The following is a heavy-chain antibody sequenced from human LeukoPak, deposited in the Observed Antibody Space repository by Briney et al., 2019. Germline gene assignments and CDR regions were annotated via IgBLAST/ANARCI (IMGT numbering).Heavy chain of an antibody. Sequence: GGSLRLSCAASGFTFSSYAMSWVRQAPGKGLEWVSAISGSGGSTYYADSVKGRFTISRDNSKNTLYLQMNSLRAEDTAVYYCAKDLSVALVPAAMEYWGQGTLVTVSS. J-gene: IGHJ4*02. D-gene: IGHD2-2*01. CDR2: ISGSGGST. CDR1: GFTFSSYA. CDR3: AKDLSVALVPAAMEY. V-gene: IGHV3-23*01.